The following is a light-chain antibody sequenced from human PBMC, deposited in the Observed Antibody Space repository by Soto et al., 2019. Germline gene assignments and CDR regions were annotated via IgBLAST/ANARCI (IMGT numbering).Light chain of an antibody. CDR2: GNS. J-gene: IGLJ1*01. V-gene: IGLV1-40*01. Sequence: QSVLTQPPSVSGAPGQMVTISCTGSSSNIGAGYDVHWYQQLPRTAPKLLIYGNSNRPSGVPDRFSGSKSGTSASLAISGLQSEDEADYYCAAWDDSLNGYVFGTGTKVTVL. CDR1: SSNIGAGYD. CDR3: AAWDDSLNGYV.